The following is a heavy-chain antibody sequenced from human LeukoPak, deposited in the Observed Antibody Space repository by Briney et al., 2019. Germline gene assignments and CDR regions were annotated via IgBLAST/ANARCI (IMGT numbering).Heavy chain of an antibody. Sequence: GASVKVSCKASGYTFTSYHLHWVRQAPGQELEWMGMINPNAGRTNIAQKFQGRITMTRDTSTSTVHMELSSLRFEDTAVYYCARPTTSTHYYDSSGQGAAFDIWGQGTLVTVSS. CDR1: GYTFTSYH. V-gene: IGHV1-46*01. D-gene: IGHD3-22*01. CDR2: INPNAGRT. J-gene: IGHJ3*02. CDR3: ARPTTSTHYYDSSGQGAAFDI.